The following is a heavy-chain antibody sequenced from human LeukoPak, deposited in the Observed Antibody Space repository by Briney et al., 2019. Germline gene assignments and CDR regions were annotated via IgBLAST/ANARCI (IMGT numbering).Heavy chain of an antibody. CDR3: ARDPPGNYYDGSGYYS. V-gene: IGHV3-11*04. CDR2: ISGSGHDI. CDR1: GFTFSDSY. D-gene: IGHD3-22*01. Sequence: GGSLRLSCAASGFTFSDSYMTWVRQAPGKGVEWVAYISGSGHDINYSESAKGRFTISRDNVKNSLYLQMSSLRVEDTAVYYCARDPPGNYYDGSGYYSWGQGTLVTVSS. J-gene: IGHJ5*02.